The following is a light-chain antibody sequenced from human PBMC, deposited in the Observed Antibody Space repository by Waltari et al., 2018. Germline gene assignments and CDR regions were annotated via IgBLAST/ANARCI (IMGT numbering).Light chain of an antibody. CDR1: QSIRSN. J-gene: IGKJ1*01. V-gene: IGKV3-15*01. Sequence: EIVMTQSPAPLSVFPGERATLSCTASQSIRSNLAWYHNKPRQAPTLLIYGASTRATGIPARFSGSGSGTEFTLTISSLQSEDFAVYFCQQYDNWLGTFGQGTKVEIK. CDR2: GAS. CDR3: QQYDNWLGT.